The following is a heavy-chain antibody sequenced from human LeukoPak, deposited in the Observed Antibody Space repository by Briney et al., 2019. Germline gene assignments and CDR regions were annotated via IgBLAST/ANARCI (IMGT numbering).Heavy chain of an antibody. CDR3: AKGGGFGASAPGHRESDAFDV. CDR1: GGTFSSYA. D-gene: IGHD3-10*01. Sequence: AASVKVSCKASGGTFSSYAISWVRQAPGQGLEWMGGIIPIFGTANYAQKFQGRVTITADESTSTAYMELSSLRAEDTAVYYCAKGGGFGASAPGHRESDAFDVWGQGTMVTVSS. V-gene: IGHV1-69*13. CDR2: IIPIFGTA. J-gene: IGHJ3*01.